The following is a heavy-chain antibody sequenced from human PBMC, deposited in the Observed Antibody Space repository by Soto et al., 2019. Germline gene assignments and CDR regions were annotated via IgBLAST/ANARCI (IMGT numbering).Heavy chain of an antibody. CDR1: GGSISSSSYY. J-gene: IGHJ5*02. V-gene: IGHV4-39*01. Sequence: QLQLQESGPGLVKPSETLSLTCTVSGGSISSSSYYWGWIRQPPGKGLEWIGTIYYSGSTYYNPSLKSRVTISVDTSKNQFSLKLSSVTAADTAVYYCARPRIGDYVSRGFDPWGQGTLVTVSS. D-gene: IGHD4-17*01. CDR3: ARPRIGDYVSRGFDP. CDR2: IYYSGST.